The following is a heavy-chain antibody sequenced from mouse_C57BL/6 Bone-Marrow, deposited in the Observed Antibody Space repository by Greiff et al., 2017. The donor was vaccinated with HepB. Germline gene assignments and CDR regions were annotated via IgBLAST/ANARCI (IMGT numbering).Heavy chain of an antibody. J-gene: IGHJ2*01. V-gene: IGHV14-2*01. D-gene: IGHD4-1*02. CDR3: ARSPQVGLFDY. CDR1: GFNIKDYY. Sequence: EVKVEESGAELVKPGASVKLSCTASGFNIKDYYMHWVKQRTEQGLEWIGRIDPEDGETKYAPKFQGKATITADTSSNTAYLQLSSLTSEDTAVYYCARSPQVGLFDYWGQGTTLTVSS. CDR2: IDPEDGET.